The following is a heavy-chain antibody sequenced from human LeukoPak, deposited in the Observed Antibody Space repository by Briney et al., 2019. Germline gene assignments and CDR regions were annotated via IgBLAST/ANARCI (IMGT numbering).Heavy chain of an antibody. J-gene: IGHJ4*02. Sequence: QAGGSLRLSCAASGFTFSSYGMHWVRQAPGRGLEWVAFIRYDGSNKYYADSAKGRFTISRDNSKNTLYLQMNSLRAEDTAVYYCAILGVPAAMNFDYWGQGTLVTVSS. CDR3: AILGVPAAMNFDY. CDR1: GFTFSSYG. V-gene: IGHV3-30*02. D-gene: IGHD2-2*01. CDR2: IRYDGSNK.